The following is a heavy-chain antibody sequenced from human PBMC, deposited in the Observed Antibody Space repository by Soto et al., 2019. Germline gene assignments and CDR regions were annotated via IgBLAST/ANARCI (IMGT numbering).Heavy chain of an antibody. J-gene: IGHJ2*01. CDR3: ASPRSLTTVTSGDWYIDL. D-gene: IGHD4-17*01. V-gene: IGHV4-59*08. CDR2: IYYSGST. CDR1: GGSIRSFY. Sequence: QVQLQESGPGLVKPSETLSLTCTFYGGSIRSFYWSWIRQPPGKGLEWIGYIYYSGSTNYNPSLKSRVNISIDTSKNQISLKLSSVTAADTAVYYCASPRSLTTVTSGDWYIDLWGRGTLVTVSS.